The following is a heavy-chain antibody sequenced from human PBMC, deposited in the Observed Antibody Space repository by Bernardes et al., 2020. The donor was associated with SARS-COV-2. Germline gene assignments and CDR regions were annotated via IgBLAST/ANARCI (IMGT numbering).Heavy chain of an antibody. D-gene: IGHD1-26*01. J-gene: IGHJ4*02. CDR2: ISSGDYTAGGDYT. V-gene: IGHV3-11*04. CDR3: ARDRGANSLEN. CDR1: GFSLSDHY. Sequence: GGSLRLSCAVSGFSLSDHYMSWIRQAPGKGLEWVSQISSGDYTAGGDYTIDAESVKGRFYISKDNAKNIMFLHMDSLRAEDTAVYYCARDRGANSLENWGQGTLVTVSS.